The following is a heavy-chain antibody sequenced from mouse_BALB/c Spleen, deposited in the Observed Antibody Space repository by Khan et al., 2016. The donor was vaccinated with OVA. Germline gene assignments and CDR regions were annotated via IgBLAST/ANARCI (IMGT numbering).Heavy chain of an antibody. CDR2: ISSDGDYT. CDR3: ARSPYGNFGY. V-gene: IGHV5-9-3*01. J-gene: IGHJ3*02. CDR1: GFTFSTYA. D-gene: IGHD2-1*01. Sequence: EVELVESGGGLVKPGGSLKLSCEVSGFTFSTYAMSWVRQNSEKRLEWVASISSDGDYTFYLDSVKGRFTISRDNAKNTLYLEMSSLRSDDTAMFYCARSPYGNFGYLGQGTLVTVSA.